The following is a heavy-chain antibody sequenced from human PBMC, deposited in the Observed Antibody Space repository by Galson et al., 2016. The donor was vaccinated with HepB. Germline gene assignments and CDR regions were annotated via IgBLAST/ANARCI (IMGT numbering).Heavy chain of an antibody. V-gene: IGHV2-70*04. Sequence: PALVKPTQTLTLTCTFSGFSLTTTEMRVTWIRQPPGKALEWLARIDWADDKYYSTSLKTRLTVSKDTSKNQVVFTMTNMDPADTATYYCARMIGSIGTRRLDYWGQGILITVSS. CDR2: IDWADDK. CDR3: ARMIGSIGTRRLDY. D-gene: IGHD1-14*01. CDR1: GFSLTTTEMR. J-gene: IGHJ4*02.